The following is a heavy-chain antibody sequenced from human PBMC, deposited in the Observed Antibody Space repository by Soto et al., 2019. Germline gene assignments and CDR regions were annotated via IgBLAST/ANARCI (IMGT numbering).Heavy chain of an antibody. CDR3: TTGRGYSIS. D-gene: IGHD6-13*01. Sequence: GGPLRLSCAASGCNFSSYAMRWVRQAPGKGLEWVGRIKSKTDGGTTDYAAPVKGRFTISRDDSKNTLYLQMNSLKTLDTAVDYCTTGRGYSISWGQGTLVT. V-gene: IGHV3-15*01. CDR1: GCNFSSYA. CDR2: IKSKTDGGTT. J-gene: IGHJ4*02.